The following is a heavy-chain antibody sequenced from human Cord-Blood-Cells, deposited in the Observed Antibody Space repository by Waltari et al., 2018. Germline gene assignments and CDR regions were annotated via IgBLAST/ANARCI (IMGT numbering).Heavy chain of an antibody. Sequence: QVQLVQSGAEVKKPGSSVKVSCKAPGGTFISYAITWVRPAPGQGLEWMGGIIPIFGTANYAQKFQGRVTITADESTSTAYMELSSLRSEDTAVYYCARDGQGSGSYVQHWGQGTLVTVSS. D-gene: IGHD3-10*01. CDR3: ARDGQGSGSYVQH. V-gene: IGHV1-69*01. CDR1: GGTFISYA. J-gene: IGHJ1*01. CDR2: IIPIFGTA.